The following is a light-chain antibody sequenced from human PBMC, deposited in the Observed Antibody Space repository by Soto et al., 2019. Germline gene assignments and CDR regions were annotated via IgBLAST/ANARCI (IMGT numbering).Light chain of an antibody. CDR2: GAS. CDR1: QSVSNN. J-gene: IGKJ4*01. V-gene: IGKV3-15*01. CDR3: QQYNTWPPLT. Sequence: EMVMTQSPDTLSVSPGERATLSCRASQSVSNNLAWYQQKPGQAPRLLTYGASTRATGIPARFSGSGSGTEFTLSISSLQPEDSAVYYCQQYNTWPPLTFGGGTKVEIK.